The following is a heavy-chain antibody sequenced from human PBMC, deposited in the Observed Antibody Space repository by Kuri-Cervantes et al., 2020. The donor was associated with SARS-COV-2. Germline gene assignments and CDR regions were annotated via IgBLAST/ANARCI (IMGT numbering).Heavy chain of an antibody. CDR2: FYSTGVT. D-gene: IGHD1-26*01. Sequence: GSLRLSCTVSGGSINDYYWGWIRQPPGKGLEWIGYFYSTGVTNYDPSLKTRVTILTDASKNQLPLKLTSVTAADTAVYYCARDNILFSGSGFDTWGQGALVTVSS. CDR3: ARDNILFSGSGFDT. J-gene: IGHJ5*02. CDR1: GGSINDYY. V-gene: IGHV4-59*01.